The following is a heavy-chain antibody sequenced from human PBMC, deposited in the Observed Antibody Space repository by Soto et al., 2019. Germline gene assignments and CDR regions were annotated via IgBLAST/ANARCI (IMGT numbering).Heavy chain of an antibody. J-gene: IGHJ4*02. CDR3: AKREELYYDSSGFVYYFAY. D-gene: IGHD3-22*01. Sequence: GVSLRLSCAASGFTFSSYAMSWVRQAPGKGLEWVSSVSGSGGSTYYADSVKGRFTISRDNSKNTLSLQMNSLRAEDTAIYYCAKREELYYDSSGFVYYFAYWGQGTLVTVSS. CDR2: VSGSGGST. V-gene: IGHV3-23*01. CDR1: GFTFSSYA.